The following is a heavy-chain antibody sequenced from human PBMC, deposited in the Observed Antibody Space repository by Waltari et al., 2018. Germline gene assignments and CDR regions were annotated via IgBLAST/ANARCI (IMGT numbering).Heavy chain of an antibody. J-gene: IGHJ3*02. D-gene: IGHD2-15*01. V-gene: IGHV4-59*01. CDR3: ARDRYCSGGSCYGGGGAFDI. CDR1: GGSLSSYY. Sequence: QVQLQESGPGLVKPSEPLSLTCTVSGGSLSSYYWSWIRQPPGKGLEWIGYIYSSGTTNNNPSLKSRVTISVDTSKNQFSLKLSSVTAADTAVYYCARDRYCSGGSCYGGGGAFDIWGQGTMVTVSS. CDR2: IYSSGTT.